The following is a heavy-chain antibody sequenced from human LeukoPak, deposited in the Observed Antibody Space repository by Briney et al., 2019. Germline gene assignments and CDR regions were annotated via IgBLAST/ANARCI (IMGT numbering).Heavy chain of an antibody. D-gene: IGHD2-2*01. V-gene: IGHV4-59*01. Sequence: SETLSLTCTVSGGSSSSYYWSWIRQPPGKGLEWIGYIYYSGSTNYNPSLKSRVTISVDTSKNQSSLKLSSVTAADTAVYYCARNPKYADDAFDIWGQGTMVTVSS. CDR3: ARNPKYADDAFDI. CDR2: IYYSGST. CDR1: GGSSSSYY. J-gene: IGHJ3*02.